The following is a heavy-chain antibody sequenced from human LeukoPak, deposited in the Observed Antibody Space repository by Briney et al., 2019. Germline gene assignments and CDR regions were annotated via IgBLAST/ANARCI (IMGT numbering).Heavy chain of an antibody. CDR1: GYTFTSYG. D-gene: IGHD4-17*01. Sequence: ASVKVSCKASGYTFTSYGISWVRQAPGQGLEWMGWISAYNGNTNYAQKLQGRVTMTTDTSTSTAYMELRSLRSDDTAVYYCARVLDGDYEERIDYWGQGTLLTVSS. CDR3: ARVLDGDYEERIDY. V-gene: IGHV1-18*01. J-gene: IGHJ4*02. CDR2: ISAYNGNT.